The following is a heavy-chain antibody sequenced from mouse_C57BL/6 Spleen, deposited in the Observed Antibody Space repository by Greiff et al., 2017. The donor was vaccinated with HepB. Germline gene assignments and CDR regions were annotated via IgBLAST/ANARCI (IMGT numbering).Heavy chain of an antibody. V-gene: IGHV3-6*01. CDR1: GYSITSGYY. D-gene: IGHD2-3*01. CDR3: SRDEGYEGWFAY. J-gene: IGHJ3*01. Sequence: EVQLQESGPGLVKPSQSLSLTCSVTGYSITSGYYWNWIRQFPGNKLEWMGYISYDGSNNYNPSLKNRISITRDTSKNQFFLKLNSVTTEDTATYYCSRDEGYEGWFAYWGQGTLVTVSA. CDR2: ISYDGSN.